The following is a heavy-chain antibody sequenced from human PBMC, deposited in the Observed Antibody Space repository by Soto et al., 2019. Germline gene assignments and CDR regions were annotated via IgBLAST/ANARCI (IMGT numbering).Heavy chain of an antibody. CDR3: ARHSLSYSSGWHFDY. J-gene: IGHJ4*02. D-gene: IGHD6-19*01. Sequence: QLQLQESGPGLVKPSETLSLTCTVSGGSISSSSYYWGWIRQPPGKGLEWIGSIYYSGSTYYNPSLKSRVTISVDTSKNQFSLKLSSVTAADTAVYYCARHSLSYSSGWHFDYWGQGTLVTVSS. CDR2: IYYSGST. V-gene: IGHV4-39*01. CDR1: GGSISSSSYY.